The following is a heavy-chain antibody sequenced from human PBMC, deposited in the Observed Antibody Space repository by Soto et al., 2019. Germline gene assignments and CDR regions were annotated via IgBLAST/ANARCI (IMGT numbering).Heavy chain of an antibody. V-gene: IGHV4-39*01. Sequence: SETLSLTCAVSGGSISGSYYYWAWLRQSPGKGPEWIGSVFYTGFTSYNPSLESRVSVSVDTSKSQFSLKLSVVTAADTAVLYCATSQKGYNWNYFDHWGQGALVTVSA. J-gene: IGHJ4*02. D-gene: IGHD1-20*01. CDR1: GGSISGSYYY. CDR2: VFYTGFT. CDR3: ATSQKGYNWNYFDH.